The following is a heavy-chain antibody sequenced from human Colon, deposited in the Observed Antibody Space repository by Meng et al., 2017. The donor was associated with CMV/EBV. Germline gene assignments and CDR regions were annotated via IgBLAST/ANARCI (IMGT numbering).Heavy chain of an antibody. D-gene: IGHD3-16*01. J-gene: IGHJ4*03. CDR2: MQADGSET. CDR1: RFRFSDFW. Sequence: GESLKISCTVSRFRFSDFWMNWVRQAPGKGLEWVANMQADGSETYYADSVKGRFIISRDNAKNSLFLQMNSLRVEDTAVYFCVRGHYDGAWGHGTLVTVSS. CDR3: VRGHYDGA. V-gene: IGHV3-7*04.